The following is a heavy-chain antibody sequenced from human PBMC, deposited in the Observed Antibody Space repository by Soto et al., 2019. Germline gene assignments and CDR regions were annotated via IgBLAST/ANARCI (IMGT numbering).Heavy chain of an antibody. CDR3: ATLPRLDGMDV. CDR2: IFHTGST. Sequence: ETLSLTCTVSGGSISSGHSWGWIRQPPGKGLEWIGSIFHTGSTYYNPSLKSRVTLSVDTPKNQFSLKLSSVTAADTAVYFCATLPRLDGMDVWGQGTTVTVSS. V-gene: IGHV4-38-2*02. D-gene: IGHD6-25*01. J-gene: IGHJ6*02. CDR1: GGSISSGHS.